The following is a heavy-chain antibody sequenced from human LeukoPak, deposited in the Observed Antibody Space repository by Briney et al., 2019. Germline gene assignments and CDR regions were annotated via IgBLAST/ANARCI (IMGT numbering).Heavy chain of an antibody. CDR1: GYTFTSYY. J-gene: IGHJ6*02. V-gene: IGHV1-46*01. Sequence: ASVKVSCKASGYTFTSYYMHWVRQAPGQGLEWMGIINPSGGSTSYAQKFQGRVTMTRNTSTSTVYMELSSLRSEDTAVYYCARSPIRSGWNYYYYGMDVWGQGTTVTVSS. CDR2: INPSGGST. CDR3: ARSPIRSGWNYYYYGMDV. D-gene: IGHD6-19*01.